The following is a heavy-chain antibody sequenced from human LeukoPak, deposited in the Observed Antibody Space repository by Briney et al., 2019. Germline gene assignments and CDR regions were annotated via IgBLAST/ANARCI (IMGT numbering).Heavy chain of an antibody. J-gene: IGHJ4*02. CDR1: GGSISGDH. Sequence: SETLSLTCTVSGGSISGDHWNWIRQPPGKGLEWIGYIYYSGSTNYNPSLKSRVTISVDTSKNQFSLKLSSVTAADTAVYYCARDRLIGGGGHYFDYWGQGTLVTVSS. D-gene: IGHD2-15*01. V-gene: IGHV4-59*01. CDR2: IYYSGST. CDR3: ARDRLIGGGGHYFDY.